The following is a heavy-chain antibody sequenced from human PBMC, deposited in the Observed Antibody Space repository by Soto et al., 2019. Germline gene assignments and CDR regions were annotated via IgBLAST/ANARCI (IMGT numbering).Heavy chain of an antibody. V-gene: IGHV4-34*01. J-gene: IGHJ4*02. CDR1: GGSFSGYY. D-gene: IGHD2-8*02. Sequence: QVQLQQWGAGLLKPSETLSLTCAVYGGSFSGYYWTWIRQPPGTGLEWIGEINHSGSTNYNPSLKMPVTISVETSKSQFSLQLTSVTAADTAVYYCARDKITGLFDYWGQGTLVTVSS. CDR3: ARDKITGLFDY. CDR2: INHSGST.